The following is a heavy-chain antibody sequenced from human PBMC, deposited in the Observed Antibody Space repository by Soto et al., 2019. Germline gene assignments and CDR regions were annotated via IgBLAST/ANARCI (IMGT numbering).Heavy chain of an antibody. D-gene: IGHD2-15*01. V-gene: IGHV1-69*06. CDR2: IIPIFGTA. J-gene: IGHJ3*02. CDR3: ASAIVVVVAATRGLDAFDI. CDR1: GGTFSSYA. Sequence: QVQLVQSGAEVKKPGSSVKVSCKASGGTFSSYAISWVRQAPGQGLEWMGGIIPIFGTANYAQKFHGRVKITSDKSTSTSYMELSSLRSEDTAVYYCASAIVVVVAATRGLDAFDIWGQGTMVTVSS.